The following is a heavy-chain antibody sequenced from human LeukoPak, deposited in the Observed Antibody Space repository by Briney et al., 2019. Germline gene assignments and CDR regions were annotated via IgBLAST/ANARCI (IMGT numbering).Heavy chain of an antibody. CDR2: INQDGSEK. CDR1: GFTFSSYW. CDR3: ARGGTMSPIDY. J-gene: IGHJ4*02. D-gene: IGHD3-22*01. Sequence: GGSLRLSCAASGFTFSSYWMSWVRQAPGKGLEWVANINQDGSEKYYVDSVRGRFTISRDNAKNSLHLQMNSLRAEDTAVYYCARGGTMSPIDYWGQGTLVTVSS. V-gene: IGHV3-7*01.